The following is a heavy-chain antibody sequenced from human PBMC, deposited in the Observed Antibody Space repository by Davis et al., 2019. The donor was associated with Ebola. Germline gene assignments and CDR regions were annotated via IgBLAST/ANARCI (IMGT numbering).Heavy chain of an antibody. V-gene: IGHV3-33*01. CDR1: GFTFSSYG. J-gene: IGHJ4*02. CDR2: IWYDGSNK. CDR3: ATSESFFDYAAYFHN. D-gene: IGHD3-16*01. Sequence: GESLKISCEASGFTFSSYGMHWVRQAPGKGLEWVAVIWYDGSNKYYADSVKGRFTISRDNSKNTLYLQMNSLRAEDTAVYFCATSESFFDYAAYFHNWGQGTLLTVSS.